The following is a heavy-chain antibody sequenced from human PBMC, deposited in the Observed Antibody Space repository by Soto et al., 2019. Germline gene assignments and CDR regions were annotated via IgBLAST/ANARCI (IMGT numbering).Heavy chain of an antibody. CDR1: GFTFSDYY. CDR2: ISTGSTP. CDR3: ARDLGSGSYFDY. D-gene: IGHD1-26*01. Sequence: GGSLRLSCAASGFTFSDYYMSWFRLAPGKGLEWVSYISTGSTPYYADFVRGRFTMSRDNAKNSLYLQMNSLRAEDTAVYYCARDLGSGSYFDYWGQGTLVTVSS. V-gene: IGHV3-11*01. J-gene: IGHJ4*02.